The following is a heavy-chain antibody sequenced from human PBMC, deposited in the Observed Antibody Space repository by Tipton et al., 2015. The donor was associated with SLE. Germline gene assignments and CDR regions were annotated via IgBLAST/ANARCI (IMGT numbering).Heavy chain of an antibody. J-gene: IGHJ4*02. D-gene: IGHD3-16*01. CDR3: AIGVITRKYYFDY. CDR1: GYTFTSYG. V-gene: IGHV1-18*01. Sequence: QSGPEVKKPGASVKVSCKASGYTFTSYGVSWVRQAPGQGLEWMGWISVYNGNTNYEQRLQGRVTMTTDTSTSTAYMELRSLRSADTAVYYCAIGVITRKYYFDYWGQGTLVTVSS. CDR2: ISVYNGNT.